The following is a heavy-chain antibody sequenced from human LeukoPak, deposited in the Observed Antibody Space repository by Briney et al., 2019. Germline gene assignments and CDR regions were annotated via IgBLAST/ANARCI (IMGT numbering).Heavy chain of an antibody. CDR2: IKQDGSEK. V-gene: IGHV3-7*01. CDR3: ARMMYYYDSSGYWGYYFDY. Sequence: GGSLRLSCAASGFTFSSYWMSWVRQAPGKGLEWVANIKQDGSEKYYVDSVKGRFTISRDNAKNSLYLQMNSLRAEDTAVYYCARMMYYYDSSGYWGYYFDYWGQGTLVTVYS. J-gene: IGHJ4*02. CDR1: GFTFSSYW. D-gene: IGHD3-22*01.